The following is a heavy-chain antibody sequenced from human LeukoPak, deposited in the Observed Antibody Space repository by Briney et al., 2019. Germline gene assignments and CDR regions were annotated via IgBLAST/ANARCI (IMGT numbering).Heavy chain of an antibody. CDR3: ARGSSAIDY. D-gene: IGHD6-19*01. CDR2: IKQDGSEK. Sequence: GGSLTLACAASGFTFSSHWMSWVRQAPGKGLEWVGNIKQDGSEKNYVDSVKGRFTISRDNAENSLYLQMNSLRVEDTAAYYCARGSSAIDYWGQGIPVTVSS. J-gene: IGHJ4*02. CDR1: GFTFSSHW. V-gene: IGHV3-7*01.